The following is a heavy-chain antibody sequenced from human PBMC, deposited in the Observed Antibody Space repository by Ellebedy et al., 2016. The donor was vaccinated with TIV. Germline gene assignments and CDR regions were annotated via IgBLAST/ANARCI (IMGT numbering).Heavy chain of an antibody. V-gene: IGHV3-7*01. J-gene: IGHJ4*02. Sequence: GESLKISXAASGFTFSSYWMSWVRQAPGKGLEFVANIKQDGSEEFYVDSVKGRFTISRDNAKNSLYLQMNSLRAEDTAVYYCARISVVLGAATPNFEYWGQGALVTVSS. D-gene: IGHD2-15*01. CDR1: GFTFSSYW. CDR3: ARISVVLGAATPNFEY. CDR2: IKQDGSEE.